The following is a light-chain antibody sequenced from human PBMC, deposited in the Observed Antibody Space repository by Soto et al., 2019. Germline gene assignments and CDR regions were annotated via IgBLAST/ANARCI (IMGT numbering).Light chain of an antibody. CDR2: EVS. J-gene: IGLJ2*01. Sequence: QSALTQPPSASGSPGQSVTISCTGTSNDVGGYRYVSWYQQYPGKAPKLMIYEVSKRPSGVPDRFSSSKSGNTASLTVSGLQAEDEADYYCSSYAGSHVVFGGGTKLTVL. V-gene: IGLV2-8*01. CDR3: SSYAGSHVV. CDR1: SNDVGGYRY.